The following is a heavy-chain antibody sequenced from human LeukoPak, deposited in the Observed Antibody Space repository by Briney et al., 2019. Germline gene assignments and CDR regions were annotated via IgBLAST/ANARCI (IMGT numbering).Heavy chain of an antibody. CDR1: GGSFSGYY. D-gene: IGHD3-3*01. CDR3: ASFTIFTANRVDY. CDR2: INHSGST. J-gene: IGHJ4*02. V-gene: IGHV4-34*01. Sequence: PSETLSLTCAVYGGSFSGYYWSWIRQPPGKGLEWIGEINHSGSTNYNPSLKSRVTISVDTSKNQLSLKVSSVTAADTAVYYCASFTIFTANRVDYWGQGTLVTVSS.